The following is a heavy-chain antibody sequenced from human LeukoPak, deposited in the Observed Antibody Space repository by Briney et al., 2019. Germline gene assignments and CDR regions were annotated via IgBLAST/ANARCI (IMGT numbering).Heavy chain of an antibody. V-gene: IGHV1-2*02. Sequence: ASVKVSCKASGYTFTDYYMHWVRQAPGQGPEWMGWINPKSGGTNYAQKFQGRVTMTRDTPISTACMELSRLISDDTAVYYCAGLNSNVAAWGQGTLVSVSS. CDR2: INPKSGGT. CDR1: GYTFTDYY. J-gene: IGHJ4*02. CDR3: AGLNSNVAA. D-gene: IGHD6-25*01.